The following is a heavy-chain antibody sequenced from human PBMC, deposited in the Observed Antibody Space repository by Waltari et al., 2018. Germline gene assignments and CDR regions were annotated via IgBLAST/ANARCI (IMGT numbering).Heavy chain of an antibody. V-gene: IGHV4-59*01. D-gene: IGHD3-3*01. CDR3: ARWGGVVIITPDTWFDP. CDR2: IYYSGCT. CDR1: GCSISSYY. J-gene: IGHJ5*02. Sequence: QVQLQESGPGLVKPSETLSLTCTVSGCSISSYYWRWIRQPPGKGLEWIGYIYYSGCTDYNPGRTSRVTISVDTSKDQFSLKLSSATAADTAVYYCARWGGVVIITPDTWFDPWGQGTRVTVPS.